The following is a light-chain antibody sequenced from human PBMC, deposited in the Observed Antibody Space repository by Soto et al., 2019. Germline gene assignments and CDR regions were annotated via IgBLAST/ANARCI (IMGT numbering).Light chain of an antibody. CDR1: QGISSY. Sequence: DIQLTQSPSSISASVGARFTIGCRASQGISSYLGWYQQKPGKAPNLLIYDASTLHSGVPSRFSGGGSGTDFTLTISSLQPEDFATYYCRQTYSTPLTFGRGTKVDIK. V-gene: IGKV1-39*01. CDR2: DAS. J-gene: IGKJ4*01. CDR3: RQTYSTPLT.